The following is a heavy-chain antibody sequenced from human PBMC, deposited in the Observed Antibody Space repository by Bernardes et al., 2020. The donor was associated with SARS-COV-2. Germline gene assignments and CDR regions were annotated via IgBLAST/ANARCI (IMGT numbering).Heavy chain of an antibody. D-gene: IGHD4-17*01. J-gene: IGHJ6*02. CDR2: IVTAGDT. Sequence: GGSLRLSCAASGFTFITFDMHCVRQVTGKGLELVSTIVTAGDTYYANSVKGRFTTSRENAKNCLYLQMNSLRAADTAVYYCARATTDYYYSAMDVWGQGTTVTVSS. CDR1: GFTFITFD. CDR3: ARATTDYYYSAMDV. V-gene: IGHV3-13*01.